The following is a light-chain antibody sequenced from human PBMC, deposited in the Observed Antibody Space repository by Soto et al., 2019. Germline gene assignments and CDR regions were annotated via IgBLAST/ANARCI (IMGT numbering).Light chain of an antibody. Sequence: QLVLTQPASVSGSPGQSVTISCTGTSSDVGAYNYVSWYQQHPGKAPQLMISDVTSRPSGVSIRFSGSKSDNTASLTISGLQAEDEADYYCCSYTSSSTYVFGTGTKLTVL. CDR3: CSYTSSSTYV. V-gene: IGLV2-14*01. CDR2: DVT. J-gene: IGLJ1*01. CDR1: SSDVGAYNY.